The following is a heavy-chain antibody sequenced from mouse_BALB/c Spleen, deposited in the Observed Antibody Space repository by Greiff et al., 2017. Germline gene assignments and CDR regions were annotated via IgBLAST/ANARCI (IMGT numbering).Heavy chain of an antibody. J-gene: IGHJ1*01. D-gene: IGHD1-1*01. CDR3: ARPVGSSYDWYFDV. Sequence: QVQLQQSGAELVRPGSSVKISCKASGYAFSSYWMNWVKQRPGQGLEWIGQIYPGDGDTNYNGKFKGKATLTADKSSSTAYMQLSSLTSEDSAVYFCARPVGSSYDWYFDVWGAGTTVTVSS. CDR1: GYAFSSYW. CDR2: IYPGDGDT. V-gene: IGHV1-80*01.